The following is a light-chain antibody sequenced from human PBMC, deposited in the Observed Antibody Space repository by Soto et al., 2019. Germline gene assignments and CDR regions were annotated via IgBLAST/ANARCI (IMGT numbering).Light chain of an antibody. CDR3: QQRSNWLWT. CDR1: QSVSSY. Sequence: EIVLTQSAATLSLSPGERATLSFSASQSVSSYLAWYQQKPGQAPRLLIYDASNRATGIPARFSGSGSGTDFTLTISSLEPEDFAVYYCQQRSNWLWTFGQGTKVDIK. V-gene: IGKV3-11*01. CDR2: DAS. J-gene: IGKJ1*01.